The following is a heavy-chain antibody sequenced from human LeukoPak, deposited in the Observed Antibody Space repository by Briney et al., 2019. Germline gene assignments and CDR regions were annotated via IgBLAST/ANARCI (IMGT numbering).Heavy chain of an antibody. CDR2: IYNSGST. CDR1: GGSISSYY. J-gene: IGHJ3*02. Sequence: PSETLSLTCTVSGGSISSYYWSWIRQPPGKGLECIGYIYNSGSTNYNPSLKSRVSISVGTSKNQFSLKLSSMTAADTAVYYCARSAIDAFDIWGQGTMVTVSS. D-gene: IGHD6-25*01. CDR3: ARSAIDAFDI. V-gene: IGHV4-59*08.